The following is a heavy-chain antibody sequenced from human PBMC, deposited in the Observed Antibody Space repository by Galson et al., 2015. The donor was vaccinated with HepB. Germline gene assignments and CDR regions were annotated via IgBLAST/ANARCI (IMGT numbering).Heavy chain of an antibody. D-gene: IGHD2-21*01. V-gene: IGHV3-21*01. CDR1: GFTFSSYS. Sequence: SLRLSCAASGFTFSSYSMNWVRQAPGKGLEWVSSISSSSYIYYADSVKGRFAISRDNAKNSLYLQMNSLRAEDTAVYHCARALAYCGGDCYSYYYYMDVWGKGTTVTVSS. CDR2: ISSSSYI. J-gene: IGHJ6*03. CDR3: ARALAYCGGDCYSYYYYMDV.